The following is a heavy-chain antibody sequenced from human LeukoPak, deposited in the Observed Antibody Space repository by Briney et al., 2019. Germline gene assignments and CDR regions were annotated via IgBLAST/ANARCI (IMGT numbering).Heavy chain of an antibody. J-gene: IGHJ4*02. Sequence: PGGSLRLSCAASGFTFSSYEMNWVRQAPGKGLEWVSYISSSGSTIYYADSVKGRFTISRDNAKNSLYLQMNSLRAEDTAVYYCATGIAARPGGSFDHWGQGTLVTVSS. CDR3: ATGIAARPGGSFDH. D-gene: IGHD6-6*01. CDR1: GFTFSSYE. V-gene: IGHV3-48*03. CDR2: ISSSGSTI.